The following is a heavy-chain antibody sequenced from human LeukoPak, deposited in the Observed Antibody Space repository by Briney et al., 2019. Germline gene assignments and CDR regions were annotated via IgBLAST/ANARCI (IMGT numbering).Heavy chain of an antibody. J-gene: IGHJ4*02. V-gene: IGHV3-15*01. CDR3: STELGLSFGVRYFDH. CDR2: IKSKIDGETT. Sequence: GGSLRLSCTASGFTFSNAWMSWVRQAPGKGLEWVGHIKSKIDGETTGYAAPVKGRFTISRDDSKNMLYLQMNSLKTEDTAVYYCSTELGLSFGVRYFDHWGQGTSATVSS. D-gene: IGHD3-10*01. CDR1: GFTFSNAW.